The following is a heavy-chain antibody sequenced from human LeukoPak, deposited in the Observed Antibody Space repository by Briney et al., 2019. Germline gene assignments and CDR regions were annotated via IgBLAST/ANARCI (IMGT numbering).Heavy chain of an antibody. CDR1: GFTVSSNY. D-gene: IGHD2-2*03. CDR3: ARVDIDIVAGMDV. CDR2: IYRGGST. V-gene: IGHV3-53*01. Sequence: GGSLRLSCAASGFTVSSNYMSWVRQPPGKGLEWVSLIYRGGSTYYADSVKGRFTISRDNSKNTLYLQMNSLRAEDTAVYYCARVDIDIVAGMDVWGQGTTVTVSS. J-gene: IGHJ6*02.